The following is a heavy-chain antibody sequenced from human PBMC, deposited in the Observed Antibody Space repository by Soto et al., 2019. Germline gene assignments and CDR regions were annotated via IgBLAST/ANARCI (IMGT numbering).Heavy chain of an antibody. Sequence: QVQLVQSGAEVKKPGASVKVSCKASGYTFTSYGISWVRQAPGQGLEWMGWISAYNGNTTYAQKLQGRVTMTTETSTSTAHRELRSLRSDDTAGDHCARGTTEDALDYWGQGTLVTVSS. D-gene: IGHD1-1*01. CDR1: GYTFTSYG. CDR3: ARGTTEDALDY. CDR2: ISAYNGNT. J-gene: IGHJ4*02. V-gene: IGHV1-18*01.